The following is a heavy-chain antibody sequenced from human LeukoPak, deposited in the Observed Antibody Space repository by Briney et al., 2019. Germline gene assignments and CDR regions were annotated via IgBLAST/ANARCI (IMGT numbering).Heavy chain of an antibody. D-gene: IGHD5-12*01. CDR2: ISDSGVST. CDR1: GFTFSSSA. CDR3: ARDPVINSGYDWDY. V-gene: IGHV3-23*01. Sequence: GGSLRLSCAASGFTFSSSAMTWVRQAPGKGLEWVSGISDSGVSTYYADSVKGRFTISRDNSKNTLYLQMNSLRAEDTAVYYCARDPVINSGYDWDYWGQGIQVTVSS. J-gene: IGHJ4*02.